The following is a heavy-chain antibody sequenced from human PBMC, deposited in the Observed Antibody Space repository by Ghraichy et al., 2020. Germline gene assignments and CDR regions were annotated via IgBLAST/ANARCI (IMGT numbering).Heavy chain of an antibody. CDR3: AKEIAAAGKGYYYYYMDV. Sequence: GGSLRLSCAASGFTFSSYAMSWVRQAPGKGLEWVSAISGSGGSTYYADSVKGRFTISRDNSKNTLYLQMNSLRAEDTAVYYCAKEIAAAGKGYYYYYMDVWGKGTTVTVSS. V-gene: IGHV3-23*01. J-gene: IGHJ6*03. CDR2: ISGSGGST. CDR1: GFTFSSYA. D-gene: IGHD6-13*01.